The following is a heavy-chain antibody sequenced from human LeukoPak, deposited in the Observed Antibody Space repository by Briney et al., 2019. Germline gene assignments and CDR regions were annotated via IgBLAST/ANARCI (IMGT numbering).Heavy chain of an antibody. D-gene: IGHD3-22*01. V-gene: IGHV3-74*01. CDR1: GFTFSSYW. Sequence: GGSLRLSCAASGFTFSSYWMYWVRQAPGKGPVWVARINTDGSSLNYADSVKGRYTISRDNAKNTLYLQMNSLGAEDTAVYYCARRINYYDSSGYYYVRYFDSWGQGTLVAVSS. CDR3: ARRINYYDSSGYYYVRYFDS. J-gene: IGHJ4*02. CDR2: INTDGSSL.